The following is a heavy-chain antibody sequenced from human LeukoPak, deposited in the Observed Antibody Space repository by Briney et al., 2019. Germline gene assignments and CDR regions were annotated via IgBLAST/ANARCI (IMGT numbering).Heavy chain of an antibody. Sequence: ASVKVSCKVSGYTLTELSTHWVRQAPGKGLEWMGGFDPEDGETIYAQKFQGRVTMTADKSTSTAYMELSSLRSQDTAVYYCARDSYYYGSGSSVGYYYYMDVWGKGTTVTVSS. V-gene: IGHV1-24*01. J-gene: IGHJ6*03. CDR2: FDPEDGET. CDR1: GYTLTELS. CDR3: ARDSYYYGSGSSVGYYYYMDV. D-gene: IGHD3-10*01.